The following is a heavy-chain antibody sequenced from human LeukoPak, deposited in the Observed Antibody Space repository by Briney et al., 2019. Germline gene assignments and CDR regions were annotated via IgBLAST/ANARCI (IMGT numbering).Heavy chain of an antibody. CDR3: ASGYNYYYYDMDV. CDR1: GGTFSSYA. Sequence: ASVKVSCKASGGTFSSYAISWVRQAPGQGLEWMGGIIPIFGTANYAQKFQGRVTITADESTSTAYMELSSLRSEDTAVYYCASGYNYYYYDMDVWGQGTTVTVSS. D-gene: IGHD2-2*02. J-gene: IGHJ6*02. CDR2: IIPIFGTA. V-gene: IGHV1-69*13.